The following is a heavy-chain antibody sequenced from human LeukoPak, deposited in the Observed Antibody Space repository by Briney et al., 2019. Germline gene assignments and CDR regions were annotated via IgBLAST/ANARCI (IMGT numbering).Heavy chain of an antibody. D-gene: IGHD3-22*01. J-gene: IGHJ4*02. Sequence: SETLSLTCTVSGGSISSSSYYWGWIRQPPGKGLEWIGSIYYSGSTYYNPSLKSRVTISVDTSKNQFSLKLSSVTAADTAVYYCARGRPMVYDSSRGFDYWGQGTLVTVSS. CDR1: GGSISSSSYY. CDR2: IYYSGST. V-gene: IGHV4-39*07. CDR3: ARGRPMVYDSSRGFDY.